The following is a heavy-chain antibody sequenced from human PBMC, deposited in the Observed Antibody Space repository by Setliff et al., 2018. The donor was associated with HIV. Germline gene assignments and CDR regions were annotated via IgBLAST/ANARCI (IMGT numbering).Heavy chain of an antibody. V-gene: IGHV1-18*01. D-gene: IGHD1-26*01. CDR2: ISTTSGYT. CDR3: ARSGSSNGDFDS. CDR1: GYTFTRYG. J-gene: IGHJ4*02. Sequence: ASVKVSCKTSGYTFTRYGISWVRQAPGQGLQWMGWISTTSGYTSYAQNFQGRVTMTADTSTSTVYMELRSLSSDDTAVYYCARSGSSNGDFDSWGQGTLVTVSS.